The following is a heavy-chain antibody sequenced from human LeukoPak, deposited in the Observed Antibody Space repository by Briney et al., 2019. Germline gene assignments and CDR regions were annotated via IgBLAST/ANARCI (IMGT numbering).Heavy chain of an antibody. Sequence: GASVKVSCKASGYTFTGYYMHWVRQAPGQGLEWMGWINPNSGGTNYAQKFQGRVTMTGDTSISTAYMELSRLRSDDTAVYYCARVYSSSSPAPGYWGQGTLVTVSS. D-gene: IGHD6-6*01. V-gene: IGHV1-2*02. CDR1: GYTFTGYY. J-gene: IGHJ4*02. CDR3: ARVYSSSSPAPGY. CDR2: INPNSGGT.